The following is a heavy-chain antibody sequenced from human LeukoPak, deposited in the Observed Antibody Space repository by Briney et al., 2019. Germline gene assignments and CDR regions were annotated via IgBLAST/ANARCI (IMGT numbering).Heavy chain of an antibody. CDR1: GGSISSGGYY. D-gene: IGHD2-15*01. J-gene: IGHJ4*02. CDR3: AGVCSGGSCLD. Sequence: SQTLSLTCTVSGGSISSGGYYWSWIRQHPGKGLEWIGYIYYSGSTFYKPSLKSRVTISVDTSKNQFSLKLSSVTAADTAVYYCAGVCSGGSCLDWGQGTLVTVSS. V-gene: IGHV4-31*03. CDR2: IYYSGST.